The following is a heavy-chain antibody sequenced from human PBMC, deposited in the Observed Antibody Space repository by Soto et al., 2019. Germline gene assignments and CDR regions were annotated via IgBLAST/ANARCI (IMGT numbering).Heavy chain of an antibody. D-gene: IGHD6-19*01. CDR3: AKSLAVAAGWFDP. CDR2: ISYDGSNE. CDR1: GFTFNTYG. J-gene: IGHJ5*02. Sequence: GGSLRLSCAASGFTFNTYGMHWVRQAPGKGLEWVAFISYDGSNEYYADSVKGRSTISRDNSKNTVFLQMNSLRGEDTAVYYCAKSLAVAAGWFDPWGQGALVTV. V-gene: IGHV3-30*18.